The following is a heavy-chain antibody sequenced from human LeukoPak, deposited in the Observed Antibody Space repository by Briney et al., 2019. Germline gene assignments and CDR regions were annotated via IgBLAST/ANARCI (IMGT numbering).Heavy chain of an antibody. CDR3: ARGGGYRLDY. V-gene: IGHV3-74*01. Sequence: GGSLRLSCAASGFTFRGYRMHWVRQTPGKGLEWVSAIETDGSATTYADSVEGRFSISRDNAKNILYLQMNSLRVEDTAVYYCARGGGYRLDYWGQGTLVTVSS. J-gene: IGHJ4*02. CDR1: GFTFRGYR. D-gene: IGHD6-25*01. CDR2: IETDGSAT.